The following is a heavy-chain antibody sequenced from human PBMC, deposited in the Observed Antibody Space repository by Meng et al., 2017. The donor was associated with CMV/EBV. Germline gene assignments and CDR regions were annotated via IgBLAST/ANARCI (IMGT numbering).Heavy chain of an antibody. CDR3: ARDALSSGGDY. CDR2: ISSSGGTA. CDR1: GFTFRMFT. V-gene: IGHV3-21*01. J-gene: IGHJ4*02. Sequence: SSEASGFTFRMFTMNWVRRAPGKGLEWVSSISSSGGTAQYSDSVRGRFTISRDNAKNSVYLLMSSLRAEDTAFYYCARDALSSGGDYWGQGALVTVSS. D-gene: IGHD6-19*01.